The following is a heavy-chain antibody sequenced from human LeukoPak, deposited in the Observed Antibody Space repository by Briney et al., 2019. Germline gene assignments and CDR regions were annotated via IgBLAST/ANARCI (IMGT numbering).Heavy chain of an antibody. CDR2: ISWNSGSI. CDR1: GFTFDDYA. D-gene: IGHD3-9*01. CDR3: AKENSYSDILTGYYIERPLYFDY. J-gene: IGHJ4*02. V-gene: IGHV3-9*01. Sequence: GGSLRLSCAASGFTFDDYAMHWVRQAPGKGLEWVSGISWNSGSIGYADSVKGRFTISRDNAKNSLYLQMNSLRAEDTALYYCAKENSYSDILTGYYIERPLYFDYWGQGTLVTVSS.